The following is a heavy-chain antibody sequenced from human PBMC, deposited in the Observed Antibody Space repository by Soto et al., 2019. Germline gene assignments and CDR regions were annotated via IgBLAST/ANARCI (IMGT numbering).Heavy chain of an antibody. Sequence: GGSLRLSCAASGLIFSRYAIHWVRQAPGKGLEWLAVISKDGSSKYYLDSVKGRFTISRDNSKNTVHLEMNSLRDEDTALYYCARSRSGAVADSFDFWGQGTLVTVS. J-gene: IGHJ4*02. CDR3: ARSRSGAVADSFDF. D-gene: IGHD3-10*01. CDR2: ISKDGSSK. V-gene: IGHV3-30*04. CDR1: GLIFSRYA.